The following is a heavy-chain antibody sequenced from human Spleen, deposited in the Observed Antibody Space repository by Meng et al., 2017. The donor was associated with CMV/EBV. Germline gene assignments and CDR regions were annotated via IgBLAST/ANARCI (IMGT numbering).Heavy chain of an antibody. CDR1: GFTVSKIY. Sequence: GESLKISCAASGFTVSKIYMSWVRQAPGKGLEWVSILYSGGTTDYAESVKGRFSISRDNSKNTVHLQMNSLRPEDTAMYYCARLTTVRVGVGATTAIDCWGQGTLVTVSS. CDR2: LYSGGTT. J-gene: IGHJ4*02. D-gene: IGHD1-26*01. CDR3: ARLTTVRVGVGATTAIDC. V-gene: IGHV3-53*01.